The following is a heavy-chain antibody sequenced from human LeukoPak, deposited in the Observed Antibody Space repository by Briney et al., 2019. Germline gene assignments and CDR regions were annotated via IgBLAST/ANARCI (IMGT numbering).Heavy chain of an antibody. CDR3: ARADVLRYFDWLESGYYFDY. J-gene: IGHJ4*02. CDR1: GGSISSYY. D-gene: IGHD3-9*01. CDR2: IYYSGST. Sequence: PSETLSLTCTVSGGSISSYYWSCIRQPPGKGLEWIGYIYYSGSTNYNPSLKSRVTISVDTSKNQFSLKLSSVTAADTAVYYCARADVLRYFDWLESGYYFDYWGQGTLVTVSS. V-gene: IGHV4-59*01.